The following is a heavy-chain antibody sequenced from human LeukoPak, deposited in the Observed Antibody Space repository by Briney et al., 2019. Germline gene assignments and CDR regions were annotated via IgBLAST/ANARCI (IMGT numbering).Heavy chain of an antibody. CDR3: ARGNTAMVLFPEDY. Sequence: GASVKVSCKASGYTFTGYYMHWVRQAPGQGLEWMGWINPNSGGTNYPQKFQGRVTMTRDTSISTAYMELSRLRSDDTAVYYCARGNTAMVLFPEDYWGQGTLVTVSS. CDR2: INPNSGGT. CDR1: GYTFTGYY. J-gene: IGHJ4*02. D-gene: IGHD5-18*01. V-gene: IGHV1-2*02.